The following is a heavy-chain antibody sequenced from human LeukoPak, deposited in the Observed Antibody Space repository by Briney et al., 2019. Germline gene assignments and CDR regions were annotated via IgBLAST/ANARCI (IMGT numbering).Heavy chain of an antibody. D-gene: IGHD1-26*01. CDR2: IYYSGST. CDR3: ARHLSYSGSYQWAFDI. V-gene: IGHV4-59*08. J-gene: IGHJ3*02. Sequence: PSETLSLTCTVSGGSISSYYWSWIRQPPGKGLEWIGYIYYSGSTNYNPSLKSRVTISLDTSKNQFSLKLSSVTAADTAVYYCARHLSYSGSYQWAFDIWGQGTMVTVSS. CDR1: GGSISSYY.